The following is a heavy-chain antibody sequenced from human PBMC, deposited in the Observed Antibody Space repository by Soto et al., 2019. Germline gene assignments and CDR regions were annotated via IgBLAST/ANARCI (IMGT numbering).Heavy chain of an antibody. D-gene: IGHD2-2*02. Sequence: ASVKVSCKASGYTFTGYYMHWVRQAPGQGLEWMGWINPNSGGTNYAQKFQGRVTMTRATSISTAYMELSRLRSDDTAVYYCARELPPDCSSTSCYKPYYYYYGMDVWGQGTTVTVSS. J-gene: IGHJ6*02. CDR2: INPNSGGT. CDR1: GYTFTGYY. V-gene: IGHV1-2*02. CDR3: ARELPPDCSSTSCYKPYYYYYGMDV.